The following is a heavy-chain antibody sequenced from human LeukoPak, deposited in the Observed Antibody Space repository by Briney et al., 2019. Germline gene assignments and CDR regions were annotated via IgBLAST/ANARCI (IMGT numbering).Heavy chain of an antibody. CDR1: GFTFSSYS. CDR2: ISSSSTYI. V-gene: IGHV3-21*01. Sequence: GGSLRLSCAASGFTFSSYSMNWVRQSPGKGLEWVSSISSSSTYIYYAESVKGRFTIYRDNAKNSLSLQVNSLRAEDTGVYYCARGAQIVVAPAAQARPGPSGVDYWGQGTLVTVSS. D-gene: IGHD2-2*01. J-gene: IGHJ4*02. CDR3: ARGAQIVVAPAAQARPGPSGVDY.